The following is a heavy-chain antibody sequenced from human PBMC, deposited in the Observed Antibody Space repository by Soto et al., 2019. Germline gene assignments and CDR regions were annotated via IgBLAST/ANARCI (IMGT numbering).Heavy chain of an antibody. CDR1: GAAFSRYP. V-gene: IGHV1-69*01. D-gene: IGHD1-26*01. J-gene: IGHJ4*02. CDR2: IIPMFGTV. Sequence: QVQLVQSGTEVMQPGSSVKVSCKASGAAFSRYPINWVRQAPGQGLEWMGGIIPMFGTVNYAQKFQGRVTITADADTDTAYLQLSNLRSDDTAVYYCARSAGSQGLLDYWGQGTLVTVSS. CDR3: ARSAGSQGLLDY.